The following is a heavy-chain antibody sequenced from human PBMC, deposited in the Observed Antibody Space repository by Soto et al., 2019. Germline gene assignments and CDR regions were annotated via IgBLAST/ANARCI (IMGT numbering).Heavy chain of an antibody. J-gene: IGHJ5*02. CDR2: ISYDGNNI. Sequence: QVQLVESGGGVVQPGRSLRLSCAASGFTFNSYGIHWVRQAPGKALEWVAVISYDGNNIYYGDSVQGRFTISRDNSQNTRYMQRNSLRAEDTAVYYCEKDVGYCTNGVCLYNWFDPWGQGTLVTVSS. CDR3: EKDVGYCTNGVCLYNWFDP. D-gene: IGHD2-8*01. V-gene: IGHV3-30*18. CDR1: GFTFNSYG.